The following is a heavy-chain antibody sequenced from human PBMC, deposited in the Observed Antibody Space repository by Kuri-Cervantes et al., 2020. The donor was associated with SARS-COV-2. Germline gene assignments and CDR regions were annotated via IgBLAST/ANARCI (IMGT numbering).Heavy chain of an antibody. J-gene: IGHJ4*02. Sequence: GGSLRLSCAASGFPFSSYSMNWVRQAPGKGLEWVSSISSSSSYIYYAVSVKGRFTISRDNAKNSLYLQMNSLKTEDTAVYYCTTLIDYWGQGALVTVSS. CDR1: GFPFSSYS. V-gene: IGHV3-21*04. CDR3: TTLIDY. CDR2: ISSSSSYI.